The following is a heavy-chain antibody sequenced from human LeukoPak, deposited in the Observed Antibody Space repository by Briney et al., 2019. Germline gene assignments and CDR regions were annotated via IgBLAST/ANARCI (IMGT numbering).Heavy chain of an antibody. CDR2: ISWNSGSI. Sequence: GGSLRLSCAASGFTFDDYAMHWVRQAPGKGLEWVSGISWNSGSIGYADSVKGRFTISRDNAKNSLYLQMNSLRAEDTAVYYCAREGGGGNWGAYAFDIWGQGTMVTVSS. CDR1: GFTFDDYA. J-gene: IGHJ3*02. V-gene: IGHV3-9*01. D-gene: IGHD2-15*01. CDR3: AREGGGGNWGAYAFDI.